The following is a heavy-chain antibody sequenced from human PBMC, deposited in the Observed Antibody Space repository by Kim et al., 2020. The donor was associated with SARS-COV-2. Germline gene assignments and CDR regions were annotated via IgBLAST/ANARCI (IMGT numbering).Heavy chain of an antibody. Sequence: ASVKVSCKASGYTFISYVMHWVRQAPGQRLEWMGWISAGNGNTKYSENFQGRVTITRDTSASTAYMELSSLRSEDTAVYYCARGSILRDGFKFFEYWGQGTLVSVSS. CDR1: GYTFISYV. D-gene: IGHD2-8*01. V-gene: IGHV1-3*01. J-gene: IGHJ4*02. CDR3: ARGSILRDGFKFFEY. CDR2: ISAGNGNT.